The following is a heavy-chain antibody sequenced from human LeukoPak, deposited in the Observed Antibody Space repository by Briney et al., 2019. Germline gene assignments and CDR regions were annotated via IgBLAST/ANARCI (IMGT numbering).Heavy chain of an antibody. D-gene: IGHD3-10*01. Sequence: ASVKVSCKASGYTFTGYYMHWVRQAPGQGLEWMGWISAYNGNTNYAQKLQGRVTMTTDTSTSTAYMELRSLRSDDTAVYYCARCITIWTDAFDIWGQGTMVTVSS. CDR3: ARCITIWTDAFDI. CDR1: GYTFTGYY. V-gene: IGHV1-18*04. J-gene: IGHJ3*02. CDR2: ISAYNGNT.